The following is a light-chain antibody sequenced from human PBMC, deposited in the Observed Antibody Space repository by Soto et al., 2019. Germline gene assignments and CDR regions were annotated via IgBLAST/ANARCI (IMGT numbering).Light chain of an antibody. Sequence: EIVLTQSPGTLSLSPGKRATISCRASQTIISSSLAWYQQRPGQAPRLLIYGASIRATGVPDRFSGRGSGTDFTLSISRLEPEDLAVYYCQQYDNWPRTFXQGTKVDIK. CDR2: GAS. CDR1: QTIISSS. J-gene: IGKJ1*01. V-gene: IGKV3-20*01. CDR3: QQYDNWPRT.